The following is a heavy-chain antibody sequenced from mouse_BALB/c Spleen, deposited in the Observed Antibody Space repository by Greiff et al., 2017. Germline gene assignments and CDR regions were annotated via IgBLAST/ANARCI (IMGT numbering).Heavy chain of an antibody. CDR1: GYSITRDYA. J-gene: IGHJ2*01. CDR2: ISYSGST. V-gene: IGHV3-2*02. CDR3: AREDY. Sequence: EVQLVESGPGLVKPSQSLSLTCTVTGYSITRDYAWNWIRPFPGNNLEWMGYISYSGSTSYNPSLKSRISITRDTSKNQFFLQLNSMTTEETATFYCAREDYWGPGTTLTVSS.